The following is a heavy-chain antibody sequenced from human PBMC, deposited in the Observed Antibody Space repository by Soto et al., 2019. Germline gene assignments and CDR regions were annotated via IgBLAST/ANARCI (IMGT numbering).Heavy chain of an antibody. Sequence: SETLSLTCTVSGGSISSSSYYWGWIRQPPGKGLEWIGSIYYSGSTYYNPSLKSRVTISVDTSKNQFSLKLGSVTAADTAVYYCARTFWDSSGYYEDAFDIWGQGTMVTVSS. CDR1: GGSISSSSYY. V-gene: IGHV4-39*01. CDR3: ARTFWDSSGYYEDAFDI. CDR2: IYYSGST. D-gene: IGHD3-22*01. J-gene: IGHJ3*02.